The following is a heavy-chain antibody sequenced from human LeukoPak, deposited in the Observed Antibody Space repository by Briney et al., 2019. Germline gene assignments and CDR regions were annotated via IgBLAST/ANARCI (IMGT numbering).Heavy chain of an antibody. Sequence: PGGSLRLSCAASGFTFSNARMSWVRQAPGKGLEWVGRIKSKTDGGTTDYAAPVKGRFTISRDDSKNTLYLQMNSLKTEDTAVYYCTTDVVGAMGPDCWGQGTLVTVSS. CDR3: TTDVVGAMGPDC. D-gene: IGHD1-26*01. CDR1: GFTFSNAR. J-gene: IGHJ4*02. V-gene: IGHV3-15*01. CDR2: IKSKTDGGTT.